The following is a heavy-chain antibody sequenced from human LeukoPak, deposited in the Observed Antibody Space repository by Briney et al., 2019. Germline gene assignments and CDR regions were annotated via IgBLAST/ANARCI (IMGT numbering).Heavy chain of an antibody. CDR1: GDSISSYY. V-gene: IGHV4-59*12. D-gene: IGHD2-15*01. Sequence: SETLSLTCTVSGDSISSYYWSWIRQPPGKGLEWIGYIYYSGGTDYNPSLKSRVTISVDTSKNQSSLKLRSVTAADTAVYYCARTYCSGGGCYSRSPYYYYYYGMDVWGQGTTVTVSS. CDR3: ARTYCSGGGCYSRSPYYYYYYGMDV. CDR2: IYYSGGT. J-gene: IGHJ6*02.